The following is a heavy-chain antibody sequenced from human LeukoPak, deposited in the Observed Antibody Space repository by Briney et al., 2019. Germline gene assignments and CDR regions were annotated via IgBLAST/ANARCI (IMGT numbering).Heavy chain of an antibody. CDR3: ARAPRYYDILTGYQTPFDY. CDR2: IYYSGST. J-gene: IGHJ4*02. CDR1: GGSVSSGSYY. V-gene: IGHV4-61*01. Sequence: PSETLPLTGTVSGGSVSSGSYYWSWIRQPPGKGLEWFGYIYYSGSTNYNPSLKSRVTISVDTSKNQFSLKLSSVTAADTAVYYCARAPRYYDILTGYQTPFDYWGQGTLVTVSS. D-gene: IGHD3-9*01.